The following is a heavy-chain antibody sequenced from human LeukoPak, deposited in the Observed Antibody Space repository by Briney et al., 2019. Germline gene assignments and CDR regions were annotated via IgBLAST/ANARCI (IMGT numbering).Heavy chain of an antibody. V-gene: IGHV4-38-2*01. Sequence: SETLSLTCAVSGYSISSGYYWGWIRRPPGKGLEWIGSIYHSGSTYYNPSLKSRVTISVDTSKNQFSLKLSSVTAADTAVYYCARHAGSSWVYFDYWDQGTLVTVSS. D-gene: IGHD6-13*01. CDR3: ARHAGSSWVYFDY. J-gene: IGHJ4*02. CDR1: GYSISSGYY. CDR2: IYHSGST.